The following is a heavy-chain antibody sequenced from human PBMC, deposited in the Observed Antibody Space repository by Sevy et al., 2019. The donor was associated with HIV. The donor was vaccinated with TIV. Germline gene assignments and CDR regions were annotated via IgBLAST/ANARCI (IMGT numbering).Heavy chain of an antibody. Sequence: GGSLRLSCAASGFTFSKYSMSWVRQPPGKGLEWLSTLPFGCGEINYADSVKGRFTISRDNSKSSVYLQMNNPRPEDTAVYYCAREGCTKPHDYWGQGTLVTVSS. D-gene: IGHD2-8*01. V-gene: IGHV3-23*01. J-gene: IGHJ4*02. CDR1: GFTFSKYS. CDR2: LPFGCGEI. CDR3: AREGCTKPHDY.